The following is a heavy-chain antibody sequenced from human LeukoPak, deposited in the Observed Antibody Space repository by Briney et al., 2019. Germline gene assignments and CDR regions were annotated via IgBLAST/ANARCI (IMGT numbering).Heavy chain of an antibody. J-gene: IGHJ5*02. CDR1: GGSISSYY. V-gene: IGHV4-59*01. Sequence: SETLSLTCTVSGGSISSYYWSWIRQPAGKGLEWIGYIYYSGSTNYNPSLKSRVTISVDTSKNQFSLKLSSVTAADTAVYYCARGGRFRNNWFDPWGQGTLVTVSS. CDR3: ARGGRFRNNWFDP. CDR2: IYYSGST. D-gene: IGHD3-3*01.